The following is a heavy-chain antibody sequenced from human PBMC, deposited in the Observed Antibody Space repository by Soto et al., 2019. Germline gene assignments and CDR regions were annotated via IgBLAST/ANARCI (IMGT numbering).Heavy chain of an antibody. Sequence: QGRLQESGPGLVKPSQTLSLTSTVSGGSISSGVHYWSWIRQPPGKCLAWIGYIYNTGSSFSNPSLKIRLTIPVATSENQLSLKLSSVSAADTAVYYCARGHLAYSYGMDVWGQGTKVTVSS. CDR2: IYNTGSS. CDR3: ARGHLAYSYGMDV. V-gene: IGHV4-30-4*01. J-gene: IGHJ6*02. D-gene: IGHD4-4*01. CDR1: GGSISSGVHY.